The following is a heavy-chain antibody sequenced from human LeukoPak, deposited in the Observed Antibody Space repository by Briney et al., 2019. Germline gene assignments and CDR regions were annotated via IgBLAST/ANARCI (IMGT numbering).Heavy chain of an antibody. J-gene: IGHJ3*02. CDR1: GFTFSTYA. V-gene: IGHV3-23*01. CDR2: ISGNGGTT. D-gene: IGHD6-13*01. Sequence: GGSLRLSCAASGFTFSTYAMSWVRQAPGKGLEWVSVISGNGGTTYYVDSVKGRFTISRDNSKNTVYLEMNSLRADDTAEYYCAKAPKATAGNGNAFDIWGQGTMVAVSS. CDR3: AKAPKATAGNGNAFDI.